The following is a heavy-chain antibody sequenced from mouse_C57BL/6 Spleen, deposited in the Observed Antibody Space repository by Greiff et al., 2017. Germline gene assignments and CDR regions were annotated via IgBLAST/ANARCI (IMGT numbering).Heavy chain of an antibody. V-gene: IGHV1-39*01. Sequence: EVQLQQSGPELVKPGASVKISCKASGYSFTDYNMNWVKQSNGKSLEWIGVINPNYGTTSYNQKFKGKATLTVDQSSSTAYMQLNSLTSEDSAVYYCASKVLFTTAVATDWYFDVWGTGTTVTVSS. CDR1: GYSFTDYN. CDR3: ASKVLFTTAVATDWYFDV. D-gene: IGHD1-1*01. J-gene: IGHJ1*03. CDR2: INPNYGTT.